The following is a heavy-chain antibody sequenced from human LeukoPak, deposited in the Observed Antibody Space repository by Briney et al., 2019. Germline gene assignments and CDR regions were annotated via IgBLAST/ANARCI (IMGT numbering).Heavy chain of an antibody. Sequence: GGSLRLSCAASGFTVSSNYMSWVRQAPGKGLEWVSVIYSGDSTYYADSVKGRFTISRDNSKNTLYLQMNSLRAEDTAVYYCTIHKSPTKRIDAFDIWGQGTMVTVSS. CDR1: GFTVSSNY. CDR3: TIHKSPTKRIDAFDI. J-gene: IGHJ3*02. CDR2: IYSGDST. V-gene: IGHV3-53*01.